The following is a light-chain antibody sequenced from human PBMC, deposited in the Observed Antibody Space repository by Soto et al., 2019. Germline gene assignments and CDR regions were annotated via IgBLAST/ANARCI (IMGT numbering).Light chain of an antibody. CDR2: WAS. CDR1: QSVLYSTNNKNY. Sequence: DIVMTQSPDSLTVSLGGRATINCKSSQSVLYSTNNKNYLAWYQQKPGQPPRLLIYWASTRESGVPDRFSGSGSGTDFTLTISSLQAEDVAVYYCQQHYSTPRTFGQGTKVEIK. J-gene: IGKJ1*01. V-gene: IGKV4-1*01. CDR3: QQHYSTPRT.